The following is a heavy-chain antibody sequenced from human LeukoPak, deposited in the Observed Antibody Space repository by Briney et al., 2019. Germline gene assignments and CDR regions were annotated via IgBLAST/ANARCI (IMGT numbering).Heavy chain of an antibody. CDR1: GYTFNTYG. Sequence: ASVKVSCKTSGYTFNTYGISWVRQAPGQGLEWMGWTNTKNGDTTYAQRLQGRLIMTTDTSTSTAYMELRSLRSDGTAVYYCARDATRGMIVGIAANYYLDVWGKGTPVTVSS. V-gene: IGHV1-18*01. CDR2: TNTKNGDT. CDR3: ARDATRGMIVGIAANYYLDV. D-gene: IGHD3-22*01. J-gene: IGHJ6*04.